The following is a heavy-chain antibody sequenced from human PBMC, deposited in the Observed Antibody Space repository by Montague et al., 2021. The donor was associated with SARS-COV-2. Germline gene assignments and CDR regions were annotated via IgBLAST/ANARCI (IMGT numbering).Heavy chain of an antibody. CDR2: IYYSGST. V-gene: IGHV4-39*01. J-gene: IGHJ3*02. Sequence: SETLSLTCTVSGGSISSSSYYWGWIRQPPGMVLEWIGSIYYSGSTYYNPSLKSRVTISVDTSKNQFSLKLSSVTAADTAVYYCARISRNSGFVGVFDIWGQGTLVTVSS. CDR3: ARISRNSGFVGVFDI. D-gene: IGHD3-22*01. CDR1: GGSISSSSYY.